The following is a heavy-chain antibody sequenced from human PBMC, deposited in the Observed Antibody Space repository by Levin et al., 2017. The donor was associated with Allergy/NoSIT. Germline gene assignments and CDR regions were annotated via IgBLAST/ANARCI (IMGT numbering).Heavy chain of an antibody. Sequence: SETLSLTCAVYGGSFSGYYWSWIRQPPGKGLEWIGEINHSGSTNYNPSLKSRVTISVDTSKNQFSLKLSSVTAADTAVYYCARGRGDGYNSYFDYWGPGTLVTVSS. CDR2: INHSGST. J-gene: IGHJ4*02. CDR1: GGSFSGYY. CDR3: ARGRGDGYNSYFDY. D-gene: IGHD5-24*01. V-gene: IGHV4-34*01.